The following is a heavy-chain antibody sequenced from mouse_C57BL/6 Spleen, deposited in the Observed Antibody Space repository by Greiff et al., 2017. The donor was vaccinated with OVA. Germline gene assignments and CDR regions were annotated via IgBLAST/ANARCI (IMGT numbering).Heavy chain of an antibody. Sequence: EVQLQQSGPGLVKPSQSLSLTCSVTGYSITSGYYWNWIRQFPGNKLEWMGYISYDGSNNYNPSLKNRISITRDTSKNQFFLKLNSVTTEDTATYYCARTSLTTGFDYWGQGTTLTVSS. J-gene: IGHJ2*01. V-gene: IGHV3-6*01. D-gene: IGHD1-1*01. CDR1: GYSITSGYY. CDR3: ARTSLTTGFDY. CDR2: ISYDGSN.